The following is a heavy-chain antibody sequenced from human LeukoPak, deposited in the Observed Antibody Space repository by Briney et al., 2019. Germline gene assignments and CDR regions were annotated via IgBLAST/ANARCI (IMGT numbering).Heavy chain of an antibody. V-gene: IGHV7-4-1*02. CDR1: GYTFTSHA. CDR3: ARAAVGGPPDY. J-gene: IGHJ4*02. D-gene: IGHD6-19*01. CDR2: INTNTGNP. Sequence: ASVKVSCKASGYTFTSHAMNWVRQAPGQGLEWMGLINTNTGNPTYAQDFTGRFVFSLDTSVSTAYLHISSLNVEDTAVYYCARAAVGGPPDYWGQGTLVTVSS.